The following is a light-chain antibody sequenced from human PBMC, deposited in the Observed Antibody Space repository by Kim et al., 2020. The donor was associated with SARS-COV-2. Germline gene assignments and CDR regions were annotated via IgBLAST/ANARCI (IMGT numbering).Light chain of an antibody. CDR2: GAS. V-gene: IGKV3-15*01. J-gene: IGKJ4*01. CDR3: QQYNNWPPLT. CDR1: QFVIIN. Sequence: SPGQRATLSSKASQFVIINLAWYQQKPGQAPRLLIYGASTRATGIPARFSGSGSGTEFSLTISSLQSGDFAVYYCQQYNNWPPLTFGGGTKVDIK.